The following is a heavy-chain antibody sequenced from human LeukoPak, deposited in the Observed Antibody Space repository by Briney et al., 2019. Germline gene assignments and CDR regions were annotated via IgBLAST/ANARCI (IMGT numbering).Heavy chain of an antibody. CDR3: AREYVRGVIRYYYYYYMDV. V-gene: IGHV4-4*02. CDR2: IYHSGST. J-gene: IGHJ6*03. Sequence: SETLSLTCAVSGGSISSSNWWSWVRQPPGKGLEWIGEIYHSGSTNYNPSLKSRVTISVDTSKNQFSLKLSSVTAADTAVYYCAREYVRGVIRYYYYYYMDVWGKGTTVTISS. D-gene: IGHD3-10*02. CDR1: GGSISSSNW.